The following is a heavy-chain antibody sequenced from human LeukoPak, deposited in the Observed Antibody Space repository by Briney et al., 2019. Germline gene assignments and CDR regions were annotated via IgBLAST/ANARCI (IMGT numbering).Heavy chain of an antibody. CDR3: ARSYGSGREYNWFDP. Sequence: ASVKVSCKASGYTFTGYYMHWVRQAPGQGLEWMGWINPNSGGTNYAQKFQGRVTMTRDTSISTAYMELSRLRSDDTAVYYCARSYGSGREYNWFDPWGQGTPVTVSS. D-gene: IGHD3-10*01. CDR1: GYTFTGYY. J-gene: IGHJ5*02. CDR2: INPNSGGT. V-gene: IGHV1-2*02.